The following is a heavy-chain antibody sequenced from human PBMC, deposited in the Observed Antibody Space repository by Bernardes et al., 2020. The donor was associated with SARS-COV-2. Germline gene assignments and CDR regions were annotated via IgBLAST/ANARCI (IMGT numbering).Heavy chain of an antibody. CDR1: GFTFGGST. D-gene: IGHD1-26*01. Sequence: GGSLRLSCATSGFTFGGSTMDWFRQAPGTGLEWVSSIGYDGIHLFYADSVMGRFSISRDNAKNSLYLQMNSLRAEDTAMYYCTRDIPFSGTYWGQGTLVTVS. CDR3: TRDIPFSGTY. CDR2: IGYDGIHL. J-gene: IGHJ4*02. V-gene: IGHV3-21*01.